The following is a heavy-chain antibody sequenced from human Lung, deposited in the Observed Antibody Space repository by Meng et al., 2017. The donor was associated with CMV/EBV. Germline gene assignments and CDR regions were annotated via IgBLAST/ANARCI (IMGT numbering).Heavy chain of an antibody. Sequence: SGTLSLXCDVSGWSFSGYYWSWIRQPPGKGLEWIGEINHSGSTNYNPSLKSRVTISVDTSKNQFSLKRSSVTAADTAVYYCARSKRNNYYGSGSYSKNYGMDVXGQGXTVTVSS. CDR2: INHSGST. J-gene: IGHJ6*02. CDR1: GWSFSGYY. D-gene: IGHD3-10*01. V-gene: IGHV4-34*01. CDR3: ARSKRNNYYGSGSYSKNYGMDV.